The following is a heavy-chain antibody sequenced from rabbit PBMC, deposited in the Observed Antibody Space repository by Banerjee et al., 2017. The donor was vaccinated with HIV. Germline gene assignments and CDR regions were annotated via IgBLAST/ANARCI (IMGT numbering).Heavy chain of an antibody. CDR2: IYAGSSGST. V-gene: IGHV1S40*01. D-gene: IGHD1-1*01. J-gene: IGHJ4*01. CDR3: ARDDASSSGYYTVFKL. CDR1: EFDLNYYYY. Sequence: QSLEESGGGLVKPGASLTLTCKASEFDLNYYYYMCWVRQAPGKGLEWIACIYAGSSGSTYYASWAKGRFTISKTSSTTVTLQMTSLTAADTATYFCARDDASSSGYYTVFKLWGPGTLVTVS.